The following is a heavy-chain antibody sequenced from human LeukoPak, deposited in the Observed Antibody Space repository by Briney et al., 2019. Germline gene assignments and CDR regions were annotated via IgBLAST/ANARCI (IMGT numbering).Heavy chain of an antibody. CDR3: ARIEGRYYYYYYMDV. V-gene: IGHV1-8*01. CDR2: NPNSGNT. Sequence: NPNSGNTGYAQKFQGRVTMTRNTSISTAYMELSSLRSEDTAVYYCARIEGRYYYYYYMDVWGKGTTVTVS. J-gene: IGHJ6*03. D-gene: IGHD1-14*01.